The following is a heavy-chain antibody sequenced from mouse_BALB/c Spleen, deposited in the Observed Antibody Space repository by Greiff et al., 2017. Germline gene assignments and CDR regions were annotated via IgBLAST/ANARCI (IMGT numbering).Heavy chain of an antibody. V-gene: IGHV5-17*02. CDR3: ARSDDYGGVDY. CDR1: GFTFSSFG. D-gene: IGHD2-4*01. CDR2: ISSGSSTI. Sequence: EVQVVESGGGLVQPGGSRKLSCAASGFTFSSFGMHWVRQAPEKGLEWVAYISSGSSTIYYADTVKGRFTISRDNPKNTLFLQMTSLRSEDTAMYYCARSDDYGGVDYWGQGTTLTVSS. J-gene: IGHJ2*01.